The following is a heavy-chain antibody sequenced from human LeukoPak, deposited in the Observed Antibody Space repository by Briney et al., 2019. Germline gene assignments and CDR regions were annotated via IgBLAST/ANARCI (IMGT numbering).Heavy chain of an antibody. D-gene: IGHD3-10*01. J-gene: IGHJ6*03. CDR3: ARGTGEWYYGNFQGYMDV. CDR2: ISSSSSYI. V-gene: IGHV3-21*01. Sequence: GGSLRLSCAASGFTFSSYSMNWVRQAPGKGLEWVSSISSSSSYIYYADSVKGRFTISRDNAKNSLYLQMNSLRAEDTAVYYCARGTGEWYYGNFQGYMDVWGKGATVTVSS. CDR1: GFTFSSYS.